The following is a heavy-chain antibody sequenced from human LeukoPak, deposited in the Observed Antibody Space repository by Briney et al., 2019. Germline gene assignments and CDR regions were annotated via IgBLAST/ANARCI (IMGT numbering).Heavy chain of an antibody. CDR3: ARDRDSSSLQEYYYGMDV. D-gene: IGHD6-6*01. Sequence: PGGSLRLSCAASGFTFSSYEMNWVRQAPGKGLEWVSYISSSGNIIYYADSVKGRFTISRDNAKNSLYLQMNSLRADDTAVYDCARDRDSSSLQEYYYGMDVWGQGTTVTVSS. V-gene: IGHV3-48*03. CDR2: ISSSGNII. J-gene: IGHJ6*02. CDR1: GFTFSSYE.